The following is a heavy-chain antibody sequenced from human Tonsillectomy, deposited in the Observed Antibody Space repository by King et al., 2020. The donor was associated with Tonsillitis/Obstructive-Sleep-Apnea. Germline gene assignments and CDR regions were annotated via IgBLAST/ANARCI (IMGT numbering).Heavy chain of an antibody. Sequence: QLQVSGPGLVTPSETLSLTCTVSGGSVNTGSYYWSWIRQPPGKGLEWIAYVYYSGSTHHNPSLKSRVTISVDTSKNQLSLKLTAVTAADTAVYFCALIAAPPYYYLDVWGEGTTVTVSS. CDR1: GGSVNTGSYY. D-gene: IGHD2-15*01. J-gene: IGHJ6*03. CDR2: VYYSGST. CDR3: ALIAAPPYYYLDV. V-gene: IGHV4-61*01.